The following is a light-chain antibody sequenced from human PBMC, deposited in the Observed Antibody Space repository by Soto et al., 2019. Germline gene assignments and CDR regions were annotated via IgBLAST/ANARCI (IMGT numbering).Light chain of an antibody. CDR3: CSYAGNSEV. CDR1: SCDVGGYNL. CDR2: EVT. Sequence: QSVLTQPASVSGSPGQSITIPCTGTSCDVGGYNLVSWYQQHPGKAPKLMIYEVTERPSGVSNRFSGSKSGNTASLTISGLQPDDEADYYCCSYAGNSEVFGTGTKLTVL. V-gene: IGLV2-23*02. J-gene: IGLJ1*01.